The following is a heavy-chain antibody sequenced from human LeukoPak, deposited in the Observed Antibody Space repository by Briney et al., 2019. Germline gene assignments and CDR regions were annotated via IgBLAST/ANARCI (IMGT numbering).Heavy chain of an antibody. J-gene: IGHJ5*02. D-gene: IGHD5-24*01. CDR2: ISSSGSTI. CDR1: GFTFSSYE. Sequence: GGSLRLSCAVSGFTFSSYEMNWVRQAPGKGLEWVSYISSSGSTIYYADSVKGRFTISRDNAKNSLYLQMNSLRAEDTAVYYCARGGDGYNPNWFDPWGQGTLVTVSS. CDR3: ARGGDGYNPNWFDP. V-gene: IGHV3-48*03.